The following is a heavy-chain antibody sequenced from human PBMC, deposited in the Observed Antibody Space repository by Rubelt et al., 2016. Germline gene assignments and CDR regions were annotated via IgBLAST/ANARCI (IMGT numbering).Heavy chain of an antibody. CDR1: GYTFTSYA. CDR3: ARDQLALYAFDI. V-gene: IGHV1-3*01. D-gene: IGHD1-1*01. CDR2: INAGNGNT. J-gene: IGHJ3*02. Sequence: QVQLVQSGAEVKKPGASVKVSCKASGYTFTSYAMHWVRQAPGQTLEWMGGINAGNGNTNNAQKLQGRGTMTTDTSTSTAYMELRSLRSDDTAVYFCARDQLALYAFDIWGQGTMVTVSS.